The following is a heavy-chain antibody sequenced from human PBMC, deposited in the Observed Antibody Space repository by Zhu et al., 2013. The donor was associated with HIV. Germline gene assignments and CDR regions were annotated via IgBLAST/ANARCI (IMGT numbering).Heavy chain of an antibody. D-gene: IGHD2-21*02. V-gene: IGHV3-74*01. Sequence: VQLVESGGGLVKPGGSLRLSCAASGFTFSNYWMHWVRQVPGKGLVWVSRINSDGSRTNYADSVEGRFTISRDNGWNTVYLQMNSLRAEDTAVYYCVRDSGGDSPGAFDIWGQGTMVTVAS. CDR1: GFTFSNYW. J-gene: IGHJ3*02. CDR3: VRDSGGDSPGAFDI. CDR2: INSDGSRT.